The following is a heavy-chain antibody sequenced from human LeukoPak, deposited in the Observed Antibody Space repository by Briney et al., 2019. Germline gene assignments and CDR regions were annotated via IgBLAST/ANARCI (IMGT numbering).Heavy chain of an antibody. CDR1: GSTFSSYW. D-gene: IGHD3-22*01. CDR3: ASRIYYYDSSGYNDY. J-gene: IGHJ4*02. V-gene: IGHV5-51*01. Sequence: GASLQISCKGSGSTFSSYWIGCVRQLPGKGLEWMGIIYPGDSDTRYSPSLQGQVTISADKSISTAYLQWSSLKASDTAMYYCASRIYYYDSSGYNDYWGQGTLVTVSS. CDR2: IYPGDSDT.